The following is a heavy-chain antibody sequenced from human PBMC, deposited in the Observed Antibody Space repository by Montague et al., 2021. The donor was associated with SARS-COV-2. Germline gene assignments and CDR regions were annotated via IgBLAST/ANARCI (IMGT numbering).Heavy chain of an antibody. CDR3: ARDWGLYSSSWYLGYFDY. CDR2: TYYRSKWYN. D-gene: IGHD6-13*01. V-gene: IGHV6-1*01. Sequence: CAISGDSVSSNSAAWNWIRQSPSRGLEWLGRTYYRSKWYNDYAVSVKSRITINPDTSKNQFSLQLNSVTPEDTAVYYCARDWGLYSSSWYLGYFDYWGQGTLVTVSS. CDR1: GDSVSSNSAA. J-gene: IGHJ4*02.